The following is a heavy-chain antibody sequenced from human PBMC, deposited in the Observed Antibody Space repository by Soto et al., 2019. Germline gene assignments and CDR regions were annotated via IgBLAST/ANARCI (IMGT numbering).Heavy chain of an antibody. Sequence: GGSLRLSCAASGFTFSDYYMSWIRQAPGKGLEWVSYISSSGSTIYYADSVKGRFTISRDNAKNSLYLQMNSLRAEDTAVYYCARDLGYCSGGSCYPGAFDIWGQGTMVTVSS. D-gene: IGHD2-15*01. CDR2: ISSSGSTI. J-gene: IGHJ3*02. V-gene: IGHV3-11*01. CDR1: GFTFSDYY. CDR3: ARDLGYCSGGSCYPGAFDI.